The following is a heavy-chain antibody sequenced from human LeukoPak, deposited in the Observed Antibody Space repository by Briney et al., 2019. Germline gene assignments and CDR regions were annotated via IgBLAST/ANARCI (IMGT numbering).Heavy chain of an antibody. D-gene: IGHD3-9*01. CDR1: GGSISSSSYY. Sequence: RSSETLSLTCTVSGGSISSSSYYWGWIRQPPGKGLEWIGSIYYSGSTYYNPSLKSRVTISVDTSKNQFSLKLSSVTAADTAVYYCARFPANYDILTGSYYYYGMDVWGQGTTVTVSS. CDR2: IYYSGST. V-gene: IGHV4-39*07. CDR3: ARFPANYDILTGSYYYYGMDV. J-gene: IGHJ6*02.